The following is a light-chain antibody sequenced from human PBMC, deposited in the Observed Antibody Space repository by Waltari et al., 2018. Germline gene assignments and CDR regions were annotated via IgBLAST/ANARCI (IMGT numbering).Light chain of an antibody. CDR2: GAS. J-gene: IGKJ2*01. V-gene: IGKV3-15*01. Sequence: EIVMTQSPATLSVSPGETATLSCRASQSVSSKLAWYQQKPGQAPRLLIYGASTRATGVPARFSGSGSGTEFTLTISSLQSEDLALYYCQQYKNWRMYTFGQGTKLGIK. CDR3: QQYKNWRMYT. CDR1: QSVSSK.